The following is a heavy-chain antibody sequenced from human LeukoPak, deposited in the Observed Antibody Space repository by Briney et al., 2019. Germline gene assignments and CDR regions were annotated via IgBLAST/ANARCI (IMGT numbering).Heavy chain of an antibody. CDR1: GFTFSSYA. D-gene: IGHD3-10*01. CDR2: ISGSGGST. J-gene: IGHJ3*02. V-gene: IGHV3-23*01. Sequence: GGSLRLSCAASGFTFSSYAMSWVRQAPGKGLEWVSAISGSGGSTYYADSVKGRFTISRDNSKNTLYLQMSSLRTEDTAVYYCAKDMGSHGSGSYYAFDIWGQGTMVTVSS. CDR3: AKDMGSHGSGSYYAFDI.